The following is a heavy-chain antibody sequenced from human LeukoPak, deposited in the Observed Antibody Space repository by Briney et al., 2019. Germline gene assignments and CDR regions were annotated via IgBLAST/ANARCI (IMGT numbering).Heavy chain of an antibody. CDR3: ARPVIAFYYDSSGYSDY. D-gene: IGHD3-22*01. J-gene: IGHJ4*02. Sequence: PGGSLRLACAASGFTFSDYYLSWIRQAPGKGLEYVSAISANGGSTYYANSVKGRFTISRDNSKNTLYLQMGSLRAEDMAVYYCARPVIAFYYDSSGYSDYWGQGTLVTVSS. CDR2: ISANGGST. CDR1: GFTFSDYY. V-gene: IGHV3-64*01.